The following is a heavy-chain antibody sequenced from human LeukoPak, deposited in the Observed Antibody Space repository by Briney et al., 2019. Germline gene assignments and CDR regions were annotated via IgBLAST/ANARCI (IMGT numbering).Heavy chain of an antibody. CDR1: GFTVSSNY. V-gene: IGHV3-53*01. CDR3: ASSAKVLRYFDWLGLFDY. J-gene: IGHJ4*02. CDR2: IYSGGST. Sequence: GGSLRLSCAASGFTVSSNYMSWVRQAPGKGLECVSVIYSGGSTYYADSVKGRFTISRDNSKNTLYLQMNSLRAEDTAVYYCASSAKVLRYFDWLGLFDYWGQGTLVTVSS. D-gene: IGHD3-9*01.